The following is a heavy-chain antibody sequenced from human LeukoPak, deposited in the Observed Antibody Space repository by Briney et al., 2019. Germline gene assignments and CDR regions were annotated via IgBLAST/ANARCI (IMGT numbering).Heavy chain of an antibody. J-gene: IGHJ3*02. V-gene: IGHV3-48*01. CDR3: ARDHDYGDYWGGGAFDI. CDR1: GFAFSSYS. D-gene: IGHD4-17*01. Sequence: QPGGSLRLSCAASGFAFSSYSMNWVRQAPGKGLEWVSYISSSSSTIYYADSVKGRFTISRDNAKNSLYLQMNSLRAEDTAVYYCARDHDYGDYWGGGAFDIWGQGTMVTVSS. CDR2: ISSSSSTI.